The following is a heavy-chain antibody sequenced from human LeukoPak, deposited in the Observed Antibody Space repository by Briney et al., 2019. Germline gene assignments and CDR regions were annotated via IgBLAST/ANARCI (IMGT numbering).Heavy chain of an antibody. D-gene: IGHD2-15*01. Sequence: PSETLSLTCTVSGGSISSGDYYWSWIRQPPGKGLEWIGYIYYSGSTYYNPPLKSRVTISVDTSKNQFSLKLSSVTAADTAVYYCAREVVAALNWFDPWGQGTLVTVSS. V-gene: IGHV4-30-4*01. CDR1: GGSISSGDYY. CDR2: IYYSGST. J-gene: IGHJ5*02. CDR3: AREVVAALNWFDP.